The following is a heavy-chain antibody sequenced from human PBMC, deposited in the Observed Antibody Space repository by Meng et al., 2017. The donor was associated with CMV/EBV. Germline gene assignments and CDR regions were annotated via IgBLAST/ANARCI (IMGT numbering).Heavy chain of an antibody. D-gene: IGHD1-26*01. Sequence: GSLRLSCTVSGGSVSSGSYYWSWIRQPPGKGLEWIGYIYYSGSTNYNPSLKSRVTISVDTSKNQFSLKLSSVAAADTAVYYCARVGVSLPDYWGQGTLVTVSS. CDR2: IYYSGST. J-gene: IGHJ4*02. CDR3: ARVGVSLPDY. CDR1: GGSVSSGSYY. V-gene: IGHV4-61*01.